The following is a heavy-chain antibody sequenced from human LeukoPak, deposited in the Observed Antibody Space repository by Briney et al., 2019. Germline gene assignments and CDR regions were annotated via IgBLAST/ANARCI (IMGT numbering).Heavy chain of an antibody. CDR3: ARDRYYDFWSGSHYFDY. V-gene: IGHV1-69*06. J-gene: IGHJ4*02. CDR2: TIPMFGTA. D-gene: IGHD3-3*01. Sequence: SVKVSCKASGGTFSSYAINWVRQAPGQGLEWMGGTIPMFGTAHYAQKFEGRVTITADKSTTTAYMELSSLRSEDTAVYYCARDRYYDFWSGSHYFDYWGQGTLVTVSS. CDR1: GGTFSSYA.